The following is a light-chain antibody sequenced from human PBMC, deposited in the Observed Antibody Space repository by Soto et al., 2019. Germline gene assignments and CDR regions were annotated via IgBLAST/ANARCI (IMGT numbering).Light chain of an antibody. CDR3: CSHAGSDTYV. J-gene: IGLJ1*01. CDR1: SSDVGSYNL. V-gene: IGLV2-23*01. CDR2: EGN. Sequence: QSALTQPASVSGSPGQSITISCSGTSSDVGSYNLVSWYQQHPGEAPKIMIYEGNKRPSGVSNRFSGSKSGNMASLTISGLQAEDEADYYCCSHAGSDTYVYGSGTKLTVL.